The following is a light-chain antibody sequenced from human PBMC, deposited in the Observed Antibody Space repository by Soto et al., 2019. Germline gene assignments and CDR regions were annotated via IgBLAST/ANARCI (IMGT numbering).Light chain of an antibody. CDR3: CSYAGSSTYI. J-gene: IGLJ1*01. Sequence: QSALTQPASVSGSPGQSITISCTGTSSDVGSHNLVSWYQQHPDRAPKLMIYEGSKRPSGVSNRFSGSKSGNTASLTISVIQAEDEADYFCCSYAGSSTYIFGRGTKGTVL. CDR2: EGS. V-gene: IGLV2-23*01. CDR1: SSDVGSHNL.